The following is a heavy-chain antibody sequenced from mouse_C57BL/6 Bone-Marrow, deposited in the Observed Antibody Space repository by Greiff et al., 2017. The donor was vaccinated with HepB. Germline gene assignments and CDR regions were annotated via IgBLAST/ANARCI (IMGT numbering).Heavy chain of an antibody. D-gene: IGHD2-2*01. CDR3: ARGEIRYGYDGGFDY. CDR1: GYTFTSYW. J-gene: IGHJ3*01. V-gene: IGHV1-55*01. Sequence: VQLQQSGAELVKPGASVKMSCKASGYTFTSYWITWVKQRPGQGLEWIGDIYPGSGSTNYNEKFKSKATLTVDTSSSTAYMQLSSLTSEDAAVYYCARGEIRYGYDGGFDYWGQGTLVTVSA. CDR2: IYPGSGST.